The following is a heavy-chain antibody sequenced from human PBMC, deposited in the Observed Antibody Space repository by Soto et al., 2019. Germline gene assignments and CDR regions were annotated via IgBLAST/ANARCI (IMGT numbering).Heavy chain of an antibody. CDR1: GASISGGTYY. D-gene: IGHD2-21*02. Sequence: SETLSLTCTVSGASISGGTYYWGWIRQPPGKGLEWIGSIYYSGTSYYNPSLNSRVTIPVDTSKNQFSLKLSSVTAADTAVYYCARSGDCRGDDCYPRSYFYMDVWGKGTTVTVSS. CDR3: ARSGDCRGDDCYPRSYFYMDV. V-gene: IGHV4-39*01. J-gene: IGHJ6*03. CDR2: IYYSGTS.